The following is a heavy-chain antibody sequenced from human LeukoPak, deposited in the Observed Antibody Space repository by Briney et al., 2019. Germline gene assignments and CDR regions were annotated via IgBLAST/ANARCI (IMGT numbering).Heavy chain of an antibody. CDR2: ISGSGGDT. Sequence: QSGGSLRLSCAASGFTFSSYAMSWVRQAPGKGLEWVSAISGSGGDTYYADSVKGRFTISRDNAKNSLYLQMNSLRAEDTAVYYCARQSSSWYLEYYFDYWGQGTLVTVSS. D-gene: IGHD6-13*01. CDR3: ARQSSSWYLEYYFDY. J-gene: IGHJ4*02. V-gene: IGHV3-23*01. CDR1: GFTFSSYA.